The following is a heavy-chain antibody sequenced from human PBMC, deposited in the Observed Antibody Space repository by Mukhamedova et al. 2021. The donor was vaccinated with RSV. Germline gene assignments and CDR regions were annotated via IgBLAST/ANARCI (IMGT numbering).Heavy chain of an antibody. CDR2: ISYDGSSK. D-gene: IGHD3-9*01. V-gene: IGHV3-30-3*01. J-gene: IGHJ4*02. CDR3: ARDLGSSILRYFDWSFYY. Sequence: EWVAVISYDGSSKFYADSVKGRFTISRDNSKNTLSLQMNSLRDEDTAVYYCARDLGSSILRYFDWSFYYWGQGTLVTVSS.